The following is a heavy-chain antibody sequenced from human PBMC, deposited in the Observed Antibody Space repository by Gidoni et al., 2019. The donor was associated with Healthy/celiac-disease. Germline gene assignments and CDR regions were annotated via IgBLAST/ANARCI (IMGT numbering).Heavy chain of an antibody. D-gene: IGHD3-22*01. CDR2: INTSGST. V-gene: IGHV4-61*02. CDR1: GGSISSGSYY. CDR3: ARDRDYYDSSGYKVWFDP. J-gene: IGHJ5*02. Sequence: QVQLQESGPGLVKPSQTLSLTCTVSGGSISSGSYYWSWIRQPAGKGLEWIGRINTSGSTNYNPSLKSRVTISVDTSKNQFSLKLSSVTAADTAVYYCARDRDYYDSSGYKVWFDPWGQGTLVTVSS.